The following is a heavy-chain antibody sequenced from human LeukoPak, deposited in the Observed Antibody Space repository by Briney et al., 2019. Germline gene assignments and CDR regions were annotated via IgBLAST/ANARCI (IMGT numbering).Heavy chain of an antibody. Sequence: SQTLSLTCTVSGGSISSGDYYWSWIRQPPGKGLEWIGYIYYSGSTYYNPSLKSRVTISVDTSKNQFSLKLSSVTAADTAVYYCASRPHSSGWGIDYWGQGTLVTLYS. D-gene: IGHD6-19*01. CDR3: ASRPHSSGWGIDY. J-gene: IGHJ4*02. CDR2: IYYSGST. CDR1: GGSISSGDYY. V-gene: IGHV4-30-4*08.